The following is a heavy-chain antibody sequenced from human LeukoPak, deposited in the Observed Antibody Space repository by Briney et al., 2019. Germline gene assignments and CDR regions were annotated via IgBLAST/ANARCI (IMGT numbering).Heavy chain of an antibody. D-gene: IGHD6-13*01. CDR3: RWLDY. Sequence: GGSLKLSCAASGFTFSSYGMHWVRQAPGKGLEWVAFIRYDGSNKYYAYSVKGRFTISRHNSKNTLYLQMNSLRAEDTAVYSSRWLDYWGQGTLVTVSS. CDR2: IRYDGSNK. V-gene: IGHV3-30*02. CDR1: GFTFSSYG. J-gene: IGHJ4*02.